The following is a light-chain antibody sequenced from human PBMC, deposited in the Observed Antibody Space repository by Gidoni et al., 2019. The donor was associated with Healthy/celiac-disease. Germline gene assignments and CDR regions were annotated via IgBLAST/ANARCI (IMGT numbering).Light chain of an antibody. CDR3: QQRSNWPWT. V-gene: IGKV3-11*01. CDR2: YAS. J-gene: IGKJ1*01. CDR1: QCVSSY. Sequence: EIVLTQSPATLSLAPGERATLSCRASQCVSSYLAWYQQIPGQAPRLLIYYASNRATGIPARFSGSGSGTDFTLTNSSLEPEEFAVYYCQQRSNWPWTCGQGTKVEIK.